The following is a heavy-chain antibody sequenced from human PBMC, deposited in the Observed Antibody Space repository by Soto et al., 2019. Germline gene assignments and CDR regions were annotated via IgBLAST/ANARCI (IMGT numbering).Heavy chain of an antibody. J-gene: IGHJ4*02. CDR3: VKDRSDTWSFDY. CDR2: VTHDGCLY. Sequence: QVQLVESGGGVVQPGRSLRLSCVASGFTFSSCAMHWVRQVPGKGLEWLAVVTHDGCLYPYADSVKGRFSISRDNSRKTLYLQMNSLRPEDTAVYYCVKDRSDTWSFDYWGQGTLVTVSS. CDR1: GFTFSSCA. D-gene: IGHD2-8*02. V-gene: IGHV3-30*18.